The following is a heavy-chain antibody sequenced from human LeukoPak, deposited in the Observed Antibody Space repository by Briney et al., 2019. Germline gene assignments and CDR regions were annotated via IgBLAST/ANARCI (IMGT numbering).Heavy chain of an antibody. CDR1: GFTFSSYG. CDR2: IRYDGSNK. Sequence: GSLILSCAASGFTFSSYGMHWVRQAPGKGLEWVAFIRYDGSNKYYADSVKGRFTISRDNSKNTLYLQMNSLRAEDTAVYYCAKVGESSSWYLFDYWGQGTLVTVSS. V-gene: IGHV3-30*02. CDR3: AKVGESSSWYLFDY. J-gene: IGHJ4*02. D-gene: IGHD6-13*01.